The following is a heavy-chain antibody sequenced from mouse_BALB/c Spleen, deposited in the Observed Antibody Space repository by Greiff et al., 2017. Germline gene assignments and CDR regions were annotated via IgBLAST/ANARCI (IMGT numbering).Heavy chain of an antibody. CDR2: ISSGSSTI. D-gene: IGHD2-14*01. V-gene: IGHV5-17*02. CDR3: ARSLYRYGGYAMDY. CDR1: GFTFSSFG. Sequence: EVKLVESGGGLVQPGGSRKLSCAASGFTFSSFGMHWVRQAPEKGLEWVAYISSGSSTIYYADTVKGRFTISRDNPKNTLFLQMTSLRSEDTAMYYCARSLYRYGGYAMDYWGQGTSVTVSA. J-gene: IGHJ4*01.